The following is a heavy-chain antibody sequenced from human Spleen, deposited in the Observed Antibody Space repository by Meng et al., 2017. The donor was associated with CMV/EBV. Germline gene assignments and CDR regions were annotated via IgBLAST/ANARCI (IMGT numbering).Heavy chain of an antibody. CDR2: INPNSGGT. Sequence: VPWGPSGAGLRKLGDSGKVSRKASGSTYTGYYMRWVRPAPGQGLEWMGWINPNSGGTNYAQKFQGRVTMTRDTSISTAYMELSRLRSDDTAVYYCARGVSSGWYRHYFDYWGQGTLVTVSS. D-gene: IGHD6-19*01. V-gene: IGHV1-2*02. CDR1: GSTYTGYY. J-gene: IGHJ4*02. CDR3: ARGVSSGWYRHYFDY.